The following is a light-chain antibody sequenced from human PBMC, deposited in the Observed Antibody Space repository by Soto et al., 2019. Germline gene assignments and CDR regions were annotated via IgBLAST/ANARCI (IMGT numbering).Light chain of an antibody. CDR3: QQTNSFLALT. V-gene: IGKV1D-12*01. CDR1: QDIRNW. CDR2: SAS. Sequence: DIQITQSPSSVSASAGDRVTITCRASQDIRNWLAWYQQKPGEAPKPLIYSASSLQNDVPSRFSGSGAGTEFTLTISSLQREDFATYYCQQTNSFLALTFGGGTRVEIK. J-gene: IGKJ4*01.